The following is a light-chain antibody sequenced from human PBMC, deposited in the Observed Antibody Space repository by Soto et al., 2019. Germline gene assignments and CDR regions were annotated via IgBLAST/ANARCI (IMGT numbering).Light chain of an antibody. V-gene: IGKV3-20*01. CDR3: QQYGSSRGIT. CDR2: GAS. Sequence: EVVLTQSPATLSLSPGEGATLACRTSENVRTFVDWYQQKPGQATRLLIYGASSRATGIPDRFSGSGSGTDFTLTISRLEPEDFAVYYCQQYGSSRGITFGPGTKVDIK. J-gene: IGKJ3*01. CDR1: ENVRTF.